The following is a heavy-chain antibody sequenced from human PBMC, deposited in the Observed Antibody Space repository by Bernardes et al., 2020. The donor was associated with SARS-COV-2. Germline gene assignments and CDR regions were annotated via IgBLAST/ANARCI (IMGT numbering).Heavy chain of an antibody. J-gene: IGHJ4*02. CDR2: INHSGST. CDR1: GGSFSGYY. V-gene: IGHV4-34*01. D-gene: IGHD3-22*01. Sequence: SETLSLTCAVYGGSFSGYYWSWIRQPPGKGLEWIGEINHSGSTNYNPSLKSRVTISVDTSKNQFSLKLSSVTAADTAVYYCARGRTSPNYYDSSGYQDLDYWGQGTLVTVSS. CDR3: ARGRTSPNYYDSSGYQDLDY.